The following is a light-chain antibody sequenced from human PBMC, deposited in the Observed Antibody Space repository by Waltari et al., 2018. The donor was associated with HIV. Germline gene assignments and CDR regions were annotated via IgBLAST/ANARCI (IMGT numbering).Light chain of an antibody. CDR2: RNN. CDR3: AAWDDTRVV. CDR1: SSTIGRNY. Sequence: QSVLTQPPSASGTPGQRVTISCSGSSSTIGRNYVYWYQQRPGTAPKLRIYRNNQRPSGVPDRFSGSKSGISGSLAISGLRSDDEADYYCAAWDDTRVVFGGGTKLTVL. V-gene: IGLV1-47*01. J-gene: IGLJ3*02.